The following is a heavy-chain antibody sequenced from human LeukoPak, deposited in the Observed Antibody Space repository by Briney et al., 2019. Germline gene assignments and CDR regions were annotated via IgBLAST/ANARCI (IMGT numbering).Heavy chain of an antibody. V-gene: IGHV1-46*01. CDR2: INPSGGST. J-gene: IGHJ4*02. Sequence: ASVKVSCKASGYTFTSYYMHWVRQAPGQGLEWMGIINPSGGSTSYAQKFQGRVTMTRDTSTSTVYMELSSLRSEDTAVYYCARESWDPHLRFLEGSYYFAYGGRGPLVTVSS. D-gene: IGHD6-13*01. CDR1: GYTFTSYY. CDR3: ARESWDPHLRFLEGSYYFAY.